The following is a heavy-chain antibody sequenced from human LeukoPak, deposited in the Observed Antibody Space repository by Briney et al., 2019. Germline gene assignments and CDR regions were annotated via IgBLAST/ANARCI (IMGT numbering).Heavy chain of an antibody. CDR3: ARPGYNSGWFEY. V-gene: IGHV3-74*01. J-gene: IGHJ5*01. CDR2: INSDGSST. D-gene: IGHD6-19*01. Sequence: GGSLRLSCAASGFTFSSYWMHWVRQAPGKGLVWVSRINSDGSSTSYADSVKGRFTISRDNSKNTLYLQMNSLRAEDTAVYYCARPGYNSGWFEYWGQGTLVTVSS. CDR1: GFTFSSYW.